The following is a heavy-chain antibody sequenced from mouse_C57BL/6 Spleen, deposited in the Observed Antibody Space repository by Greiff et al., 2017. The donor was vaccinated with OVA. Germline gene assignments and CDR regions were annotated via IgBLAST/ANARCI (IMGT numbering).Heavy chain of an antibody. CDR3: ARGDAWFAY. V-gene: IGHV5-17*01. Sequence: EVKVEESGGGLVKPGGSLKLSCAASGFTFSDYGMHWVRQAPEKGLEWVAYISSGSSTIYYADTVKGRFTISRDNAKNTLFLQMTSLRSEDTAMYYCARGDAWFAYGGQGTLVTVSA. CDR2: ISSGSSTI. J-gene: IGHJ3*01. CDR1: GFTFSDYG.